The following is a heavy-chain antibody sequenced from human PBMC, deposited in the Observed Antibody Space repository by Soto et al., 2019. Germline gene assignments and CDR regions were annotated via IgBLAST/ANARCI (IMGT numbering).Heavy chain of an antibody. Sequence: QVQLVQSGAEVKKPGASVKVSCKASGYTFTSYYMHWVRQAPGQGLEWKGTINPSGGSTTYAQKFQGRVTMTRDTSTSTVYMELSSLRSEDTAVYYCARTDGYTFDYWGQGTLVTVSS. D-gene: IGHD5-12*01. CDR1: GYTFTSYY. CDR3: ARTDGYTFDY. CDR2: INPSGGST. J-gene: IGHJ4*02. V-gene: IGHV1-46*01.